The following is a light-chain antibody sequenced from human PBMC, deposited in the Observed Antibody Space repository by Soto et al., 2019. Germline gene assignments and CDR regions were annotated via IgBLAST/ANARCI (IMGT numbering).Light chain of an antibody. Sequence: QSVLIQPPSASGTAGQRVTISCSGSSSNIGINYVYWYQQRPGTAPKLLIYTNDQRPSGVPDRFSGSKSGTSASLAISGLRSEDEGDYYCAVWDDSLSAYVFGTGTKVTVL. CDR1: SSNIGINY. CDR2: TND. CDR3: AVWDDSLSAYV. V-gene: IGLV1-47*02. J-gene: IGLJ1*01.